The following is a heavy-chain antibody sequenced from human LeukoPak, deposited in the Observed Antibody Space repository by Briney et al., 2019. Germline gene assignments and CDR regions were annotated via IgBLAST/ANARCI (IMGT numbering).Heavy chain of an antibody. CDR3: ARQIGVSIDY. D-gene: IGHD5/OR15-5a*01. V-gene: IGHV3-30*02. Sequence: GGSLRLSCAASRCTFSNFDMHWVRQAPGKGLEWVTFIRFDGSNEYYADSVRGRFTTSRDNSKNTLYLQMSSLSPEDTAVYYCARQIGVSIDYWGQGTLVTVSS. CDR1: RCTFSNFD. J-gene: IGHJ4*02. CDR2: IRFDGSNE.